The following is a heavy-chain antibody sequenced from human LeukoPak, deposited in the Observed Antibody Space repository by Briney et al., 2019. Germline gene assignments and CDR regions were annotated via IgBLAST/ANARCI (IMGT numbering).Heavy chain of an antibody. D-gene: IGHD3-3*01. J-gene: IGHJ4*02. CDR1: GFTFSRYW. CDR2: IKEDGSEQ. CDR3: AREAEGRFLERSIEQAG. Sequence: RGSPRLSCAASGFTFSRYWMSWVRQAPGKGLEWVANIKEDGSEQYYVDSVKGRFTISRDNAKNSLYLQMNSLRAEDKAVYYCAREAEGRFLERSIEQAGGGQGTLVTVS. V-gene: IGHV3-7*01.